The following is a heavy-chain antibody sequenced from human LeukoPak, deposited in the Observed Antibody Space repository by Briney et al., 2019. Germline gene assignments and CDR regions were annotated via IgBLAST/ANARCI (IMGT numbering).Heavy chain of an antibody. CDR1: GYIFTTYW. CDR2: IYPGDSDT. D-gene: IGHD3-22*01. V-gene: IGHV5-51*01. J-gene: IGHJ4*02. Sequence: VESLKISCKTSGYIFTTYWICWVRQIAGKGLEWLGIIYPGDSDTRYSPSFQGQVTISADKSINTAYLQWSSLKASDTAMYYCARTLYYDSSGYRPDYWGQGTQVTVSS. CDR3: ARTLYYDSSGYRPDY.